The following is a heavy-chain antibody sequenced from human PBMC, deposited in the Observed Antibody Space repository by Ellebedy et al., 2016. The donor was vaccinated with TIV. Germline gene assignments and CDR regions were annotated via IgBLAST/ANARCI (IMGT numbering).Heavy chain of an antibody. CDR3: ARDGMDCSGGSCYSPYFDY. CDR2: IWYDGSNN. J-gene: IGHJ4*02. V-gene: IGHV3-33*08. CDR1: GFTFSSYG. D-gene: IGHD2-15*01. Sequence: PGGSLRLSCAASGFTFSSYGMHWVRQAPGKGLEWVAVIWYDGSNNYYADSVKGRFTISRDNSKNTLYLQMNSLRAEDTAVYYCARDGMDCSGGSCYSPYFDYWGQGTLVTVSS.